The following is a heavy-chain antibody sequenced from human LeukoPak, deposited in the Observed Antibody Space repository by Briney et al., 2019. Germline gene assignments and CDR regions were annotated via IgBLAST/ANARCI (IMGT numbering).Heavy chain of an antibody. CDR2: INSGGTVT. V-gene: IGHV3-74*01. CDR3: VKDGHCTHTSCYYFDY. J-gene: IGHJ4*02. Sequence: GGSLRLSCAASGFTFSDFWMHWVRQAPGKGLVWVSRINSGGTVTNYADSVKGRFTISRDSSKNTLFLQMNSLGAEDTAVYYCVKDGHCTHTSCYYFDYWGQGTLVTVSS. D-gene: IGHD2-2*01. CDR1: GFTFSDFW.